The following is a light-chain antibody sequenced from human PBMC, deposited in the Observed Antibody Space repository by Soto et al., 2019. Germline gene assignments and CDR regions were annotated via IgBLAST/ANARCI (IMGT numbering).Light chain of an antibody. J-gene: IGLJ1*01. CDR2: DDN. V-gene: IGLV1-51*01. Sequence: QSVLTQPPSVSAAPGQKVTISCSGSSSNIGGNSVSWYQQLPGTAPKLLIYDDNKRPSGIPGRFSGSKSGTSATLGITGFQTEDEADYYCGSWDSSLSAYVFGTGTKVTVL. CDR3: GSWDSSLSAYV. CDR1: SSNIGGNS.